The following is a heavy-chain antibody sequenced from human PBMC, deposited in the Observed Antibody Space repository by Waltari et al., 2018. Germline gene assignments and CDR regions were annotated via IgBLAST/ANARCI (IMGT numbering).Heavy chain of an antibody. CDR3: ARDPTRYCSSTSCFGWFDP. CDR1: GYTFTSYY. J-gene: IGHJ5*02. Sequence: QVQLVQSGAEVKKPGASVKVSCKASGYTFTSYYMHWVRQAPGQGLEWMGIINPSGGSTRCEQKVEGRVTMTRDTSTSTVYRELSSLRSEDTAVYYCARDPTRYCSSTSCFGWFDPWGQGTLVTVSS. D-gene: IGHD2-2*01. V-gene: IGHV1-46*01. CDR2: INPSGGST.